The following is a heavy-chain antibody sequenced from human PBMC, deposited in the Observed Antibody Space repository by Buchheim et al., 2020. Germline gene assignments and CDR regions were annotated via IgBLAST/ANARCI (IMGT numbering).Heavy chain of an antibody. CDR3: AREKAAEIHY. Sequence: QLQLQESGPGLVKPSETLSLTCTVSGGSISGSTFYWGWIRQAPGKGPEWIGSIYYTGSTYYNPSLKSRVTISLDTSKNQVPLRLSSVTAADTAVYYCAREKAAEIHYWGQGTL. J-gene: IGHJ4*02. D-gene: IGHD6-13*01. CDR1: GGSISGSTFY. CDR2: IYYTGST. V-gene: IGHV4-39*07.